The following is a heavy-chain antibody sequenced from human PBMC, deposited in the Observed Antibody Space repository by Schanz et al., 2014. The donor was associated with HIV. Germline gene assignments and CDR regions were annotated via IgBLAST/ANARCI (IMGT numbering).Heavy chain of an antibody. CDR1: GFTFDDYA. CDR3: VKDSGTMIRGARWFDP. J-gene: IGHJ5*02. D-gene: IGHD3-10*01. V-gene: IGHV3-9*01. Sequence: VQLVESGGGVVQPGRSLRLSCAASGFTFDDYAMHWVRQAPGKGLKWVSGISWNSGNMVYADSVKGRFTISRDNAMDSLYLQMNSLRVEDTALYYCVKDSGTMIRGARWFDPWGQGTLVTVAS. CDR2: ISWNSGNM.